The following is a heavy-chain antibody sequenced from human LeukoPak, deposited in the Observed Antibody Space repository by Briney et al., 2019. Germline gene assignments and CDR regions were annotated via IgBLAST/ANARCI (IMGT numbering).Heavy chain of an antibody. D-gene: IGHD1-26*01. CDR3: ARGGEEWELPGRYYYYYGMDV. CDR2: ISSNGGST. Sequence: GGSLRLSCAASGFTFSSYAMHWVRQAPGKGLEYVSAISSNGGSTYYANSVKGRFTISRDNSKNTLNLQMGSLRAEDMAVYYCARGGEEWELPGRYYYYYGMDVWGQGTTVTVSS. V-gene: IGHV3-64*01. J-gene: IGHJ6*02. CDR1: GFTFSSYA.